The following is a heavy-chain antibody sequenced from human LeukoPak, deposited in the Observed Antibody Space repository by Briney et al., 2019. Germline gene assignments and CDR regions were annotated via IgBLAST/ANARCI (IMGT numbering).Heavy chain of an antibody. CDR3: ARVFYSSGWYTYYFDY. CDR1: GFTFRNYG. V-gene: IGHV3-30*03. D-gene: IGHD6-19*01. J-gene: IGHJ4*02. Sequence: PGRSLRLSCAASGFTFRNYGMHWVRQAPGKGLEWVAVISYDGSNKYYADSVKGRFTISRDNSKNTLYLQMNSLRAEDTAVYYCARVFYSSGWYTYYFDYWGQGTLVTVSS. CDR2: ISYDGSNK.